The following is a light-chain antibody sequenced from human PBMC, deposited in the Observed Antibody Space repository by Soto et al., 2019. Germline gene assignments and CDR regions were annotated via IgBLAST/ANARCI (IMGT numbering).Light chain of an antibody. CDR2: EVS. CDR1: SSDVGGYNY. CDR3: SSYAGSNNFV. V-gene: IGLV2-8*01. Sequence: QSLLTHPPSYSGSPGQTVTISCTGNSSDVGGYNYVSWYQQHPGKAPKLMIYEVSERPSGVPDRFSGSKSSNTASLTVSGLQAEDEADYYCSSYAGSNNFVCGTGTKVTVL. J-gene: IGLJ1*01.